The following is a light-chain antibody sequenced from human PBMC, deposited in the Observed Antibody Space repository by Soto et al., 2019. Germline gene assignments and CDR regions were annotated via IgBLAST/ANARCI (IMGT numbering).Light chain of an antibody. CDR2: LAS. Sequence: DIVMTQSPLSLPVTPGESASISCRSSQTLLYRNGNNYLNWYLQKPGQSPQLLIFLASTRASGVPDRFSGSGSGTDFTLRISGVEDEDVGVYYCMQALQSPATFGGGTKVEI. V-gene: IGKV2-28*01. CDR3: MQALQSPAT. J-gene: IGKJ4*01. CDR1: QTLLYRNGNNY.